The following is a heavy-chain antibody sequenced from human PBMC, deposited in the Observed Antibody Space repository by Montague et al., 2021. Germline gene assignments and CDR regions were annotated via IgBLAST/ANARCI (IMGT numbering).Heavy chain of an antibody. D-gene: IGHD3-10*01. Sequence: SETLSLTCTVSGGSIINAHWSWVRQPPGKGLEWIGCMFYGGATSNNPSLKSRVTMSIDTSTNQFSLKLSFVTAADTAVYYCAKQDYFVSGTSYKGFDPWGQGILVTVSS. J-gene: IGHJ5*02. CDR2: MFYGGAT. CDR3: AKQDYFVSGTSYKGFDP. CDR1: GGSIINAH. V-gene: IGHV4-59*08.